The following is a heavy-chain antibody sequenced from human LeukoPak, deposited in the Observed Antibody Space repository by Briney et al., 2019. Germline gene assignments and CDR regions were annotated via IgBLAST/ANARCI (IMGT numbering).Heavy chain of an antibody. J-gene: IGHJ2*01. CDR1: GYTFTSYG. CDR3: ARALYSSGISYWYFDL. D-gene: IGHD2-15*01. Sequence: ASVKVSCKASGYTFTSYGISWVRQAPGQGPEWMGWISVYSGNTIYAQKFQGRVTMATDTSTSTAYMELRSLRSDDTAVYYCARALYSSGISYWYFDLWGRGTLVTVSS. V-gene: IGHV1-18*01. CDR2: ISVYSGNT.